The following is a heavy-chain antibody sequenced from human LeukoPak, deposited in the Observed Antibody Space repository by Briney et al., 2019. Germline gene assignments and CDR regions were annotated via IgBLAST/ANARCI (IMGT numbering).Heavy chain of an antibody. CDR3: AKGFSGSYSIFDC. Sequence: PGGSLRLSCAASGFTFSSYSMNWVRQAPGKGLEWVSSISSSSSYIYYADSVKGRFTISRDSSKNTLYLQMNSLKAEDTAIYYCAKGFSGSYSIFDCWGQGTLVTVSS. CDR2: ISSSSSYI. V-gene: IGHV3-21*04. J-gene: IGHJ4*02. D-gene: IGHD1-26*01. CDR1: GFTFSSYS.